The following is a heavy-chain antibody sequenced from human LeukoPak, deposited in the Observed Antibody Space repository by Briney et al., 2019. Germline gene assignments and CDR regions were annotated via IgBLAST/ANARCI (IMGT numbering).Heavy chain of an antibody. V-gene: IGHV3-23*01. CDR1: GFGISGFA. CDR2: IGSDEKT. Sequence: GGSLRLSCAPSGFGISGFAMTWARQAPGEGLEWVSSIGSDEKTHYSESARGRFAISRDHSKNTLYLQMNSLRAEDTAVYYCAKDGGYGSGSYYPDYWGQGTLVTVSS. D-gene: IGHD3-10*01. J-gene: IGHJ4*02. CDR3: AKDGGYGSGSYYPDY.